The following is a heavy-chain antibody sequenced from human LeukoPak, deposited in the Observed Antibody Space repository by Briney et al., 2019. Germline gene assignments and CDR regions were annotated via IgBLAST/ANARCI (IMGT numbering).Heavy chain of an antibody. D-gene: IGHD4-11*01. CDR3: ARGRVSSSTWYSTYYYFFYMDF. Sequence: SETLSLTCSVSVVSMNGYYWSWLRQSAGNRLEWIGHVDSSGSTNYNPSLKSRVTISVDTSKNQFSLKLSSVTAADTAVYYCARGRVSSSTWYSTYYYFFYMDFWGKGTTVTVSS. V-gene: IGHV4-4*07. J-gene: IGHJ6*03. CDR2: VDSSGST. CDR1: VVSMNGYY.